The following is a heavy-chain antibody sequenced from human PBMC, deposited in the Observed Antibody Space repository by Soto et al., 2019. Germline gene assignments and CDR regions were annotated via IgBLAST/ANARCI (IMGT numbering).Heavy chain of an antibody. D-gene: IGHD3-10*01. Sequence: GGSLRLCFTASGFAFSSLPMTWVRQPPEKGREWVAGISDGGDLTYNADSVRGRFTISRDNSRNTLYLQMNSLRAEDTAVYYCARRVIGSSRAFDIWGQGTMVTVSS. CDR3: ARRVIGSSRAFDI. V-gene: IGHV3-23*01. J-gene: IGHJ3*02. CDR1: GFAFSSLP. CDR2: ISDGGDLT.